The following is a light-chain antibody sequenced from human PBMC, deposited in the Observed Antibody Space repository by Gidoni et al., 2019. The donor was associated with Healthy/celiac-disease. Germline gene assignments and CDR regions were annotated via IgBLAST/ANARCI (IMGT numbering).Light chain of an antibody. CDR1: SSNIGAGYD. J-gene: IGLJ3*02. CDR3: QSYDSSSHWV. Sequence: QSVLTQPPSGSGAPGQGVTISCPGSSSNIGAGYDVHWYQQLPGTAPKLLIYGNSNRPSGVPDRFSGSKSGTSASLAITGLQAEDEADYYCQSYDSSSHWVFGGGTKLTVL. V-gene: IGLV1-40*01. CDR2: GNS.